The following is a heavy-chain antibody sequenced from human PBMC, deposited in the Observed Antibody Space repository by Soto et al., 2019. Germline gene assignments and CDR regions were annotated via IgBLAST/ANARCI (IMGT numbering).Heavy chain of an antibody. Sequence: QVQLVQSGTEVTKPGASVKVSCKTSGFTFTGYYIHWVRQAPGQGLEWMAWLNPGTGDTNYAQNFQGWVTLTRDTSVTTAFMELSRMKSDDTAVYYCAIGYGDHDVPAYYFDYWDQGTLVTVSS. J-gene: IGHJ4*02. V-gene: IGHV1-2*04. CDR2: LNPGTGDT. CDR1: GFTFTGYY. CDR3: AIGYGDHDVPAYYFDY. D-gene: IGHD4-17*01.